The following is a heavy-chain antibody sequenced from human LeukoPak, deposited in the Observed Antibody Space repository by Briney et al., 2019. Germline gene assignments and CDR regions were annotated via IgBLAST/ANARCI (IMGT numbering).Heavy chain of an antibody. CDR2: INHSGST. CDR1: GGSFSGYY. V-gene: IGHV4-34*01. D-gene: IGHD6-13*01. Sequence: SETLSLTCAVYGGSFSGYYWSWIRQPPGKGLEWIGEINHSGSTNYNPSFKSRVTISVDTSKNQFSLKLSSVTAADTAVYYCARVKYSSSWYDRSRSMDVWGQGTTVTVSS. CDR3: ARVKYSSSWYDRSRSMDV. J-gene: IGHJ6*02.